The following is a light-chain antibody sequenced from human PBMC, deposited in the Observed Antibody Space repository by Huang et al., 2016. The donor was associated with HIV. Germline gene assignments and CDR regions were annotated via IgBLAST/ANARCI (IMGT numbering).Light chain of an antibody. J-gene: IGKJ1*01. Sequence: EVVMTQSPAILSVSPGERATLSCRASQRVTSNLAWYQQKPGQAPRFLIYSASTRATGIPARCSGSGSGTEFTLTISSLQSEDFAVYYCQHYNNWPWWTFGQGTKVEIK. CDR3: QHYNNWPWWT. CDR1: QRVTSN. CDR2: SAS. V-gene: IGKV3-15*01.